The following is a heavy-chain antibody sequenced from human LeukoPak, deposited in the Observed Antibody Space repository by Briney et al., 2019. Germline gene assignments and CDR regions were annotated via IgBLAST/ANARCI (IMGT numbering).Heavy chain of an antibody. D-gene: IGHD6-6*01. CDR1: GGTFRSYA. V-gene: IGHV1-69*05. CDR3: GRGDSSSSVDYYYMDV. Sequence: SVRVSCRVSGGTFRSYAISWVRQAPGQGLEWMGGIIPMFGAANYAPKFRDRVTITTDDSTSTAYMELSSLRSEDTAMYYCGRGDSSSSVDYYYMDVWGKGTTVTVSS. J-gene: IGHJ6*03. CDR2: IIPMFGAA.